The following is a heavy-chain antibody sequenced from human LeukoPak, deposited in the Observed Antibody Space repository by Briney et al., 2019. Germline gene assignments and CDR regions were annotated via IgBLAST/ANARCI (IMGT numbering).Heavy chain of an antibody. CDR3: AREVSTYYDFWSGPRTLYYGMDV. CDR2: LNPSGGST. J-gene: IGHJ6*02. V-gene: IGHV1-46*01. D-gene: IGHD3-3*01. Sequence: ASVKVSFKASGYTFTIYYMHWVRQAPGQGLEWMGILNPSGGSTSYAQKFQGRVTMTRDTSTCTVYMELSSLRSEDTAVYYCAREVSTYYDFWSGPRTLYYGMDVWGQGTTVTVSS. CDR1: GYTFTIYY.